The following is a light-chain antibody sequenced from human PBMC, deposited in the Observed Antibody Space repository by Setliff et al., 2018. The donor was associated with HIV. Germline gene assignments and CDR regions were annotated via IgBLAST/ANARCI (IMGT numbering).Light chain of an antibody. J-gene: IGLJ1*01. CDR2: DVT. V-gene: IGLV2-14*03. Sequence: QSVLTQPASVSGSPGQPITISCTGTTSDTGAYNLVSWYQQYPGKAPKLLIYDVTKRPSGVSDRFSASKSANTASLTISGLHTEDEADYFCSSYTTTSAYVFGAGTKSPS. CDR1: TSDTGAYNL. CDR3: SSYTTTSAYV.